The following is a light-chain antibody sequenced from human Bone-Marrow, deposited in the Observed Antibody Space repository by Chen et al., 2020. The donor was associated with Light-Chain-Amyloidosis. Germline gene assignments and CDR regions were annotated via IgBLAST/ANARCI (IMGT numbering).Light chain of an antibody. V-gene: IGLV6-57*01. CDR3: QSYQGSSQGV. J-gene: IGLJ3*02. CDR1: SGRIATNY. Sequence: NFMLTQPHSVSESPGKTVIISCTRSSGRIATNYVQWYQQRTGSSPTTVIYEDDQRPSGVPDRFSGSIDRSSNSASLTISGLKTEDEAGYYWQSYQGSSQGVFGGGTKLTVL. CDR2: EDD.